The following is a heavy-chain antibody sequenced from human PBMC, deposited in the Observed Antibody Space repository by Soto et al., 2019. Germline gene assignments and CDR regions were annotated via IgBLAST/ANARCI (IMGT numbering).Heavy chain of an antibody. CDR3: VITYCSSTSCYGPYAAFDI. V-gene: IGHV3-64D*06. CDR1: GFTFSSYA. J-gene: IGHJ3*02. D-gene: IGHD2-2*01. CDR2: ISSNGGST. Sequence: GGSLRLSCSASGFTFSSYAMHWVRQAPGKGLEYVSAISSNGGSTYYADSVKGRFTISRDNSKNTLYLQMSSLRAEDTAVYYCVITYCSSTSCYGPYAAFDIWGQGTMVTVSS.